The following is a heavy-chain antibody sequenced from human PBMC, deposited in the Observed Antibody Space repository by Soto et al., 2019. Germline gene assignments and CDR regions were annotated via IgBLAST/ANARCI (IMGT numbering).Heavy chain of an antibody. V-gene: IGHV3-21*06. CDR2: ISISSSDR. CDR1: GFTLRTYT. J-gene: IGHJ4*01. Sequence: EVQLVESGGGLVKPGGSLRLSCAASGFTLRTYTMNWVRQAPGNGLEWVSSISISSSDRYYADSVRGRFTISRANAKNALYLQMHSLRADDTAVYFCVRGMNPLFGGQGTLVTVSS. CDR3: VRGMNPLF.